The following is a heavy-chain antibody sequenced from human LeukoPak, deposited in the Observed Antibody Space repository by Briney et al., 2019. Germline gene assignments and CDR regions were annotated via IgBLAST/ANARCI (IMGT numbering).Heavy chain of an antibody. V-gene: IGHV3-23*01. CDR2: IIISGSST. J-gene: IGHJ4*02. CDR3: AKISSSWYYFDY. D-gene: IGHD6-13*01. CDR1: GFTVSSNY. Sequence: GGSLRLSCAASGFTVSSNYMSWVRQAPGKGLEWVSTIIISGSSTYYADSVKGRFTISRDNSKNTLYLQMNSLRAEDTAVYYCAKISSSWYYFDYWGQGTLVTVSS.